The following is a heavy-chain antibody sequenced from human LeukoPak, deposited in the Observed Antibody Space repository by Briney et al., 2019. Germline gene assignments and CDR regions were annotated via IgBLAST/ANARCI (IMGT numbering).Heavy chain of an antibody. CDR2: INHSGST. D-gene: IGHD6-6*01. CDR3: ARRRRGIAARWEVAFDI. CDR1: GGSFSGYY. Sequence: SQTLSLTCAVYGGSFSGYYWSWIRQPPGKGLEWIGEINHSGSTNYNPSLKSRVTISVDTSKNQFSLKLSCVTAADTAVYYCARRRRGIAARWEVAFDIWGQGTMVTVSS. V-gene: IGHV4-34*01. J-gene: IGHJ3*02.